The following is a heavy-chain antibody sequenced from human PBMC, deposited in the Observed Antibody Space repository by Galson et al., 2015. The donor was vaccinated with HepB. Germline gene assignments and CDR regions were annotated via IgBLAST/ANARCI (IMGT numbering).Heavy chain of an antibody. CDR2: INPSGGST. J-gene: IGHJ4*02. CDR3: TRGPYSSFYYFDY. D-gene: IGHD6-6*01. CDR1: GYTFTDYY. V-gene: IGHV1-46*01. Sequence: SVKVSCKASGYTFTDYYIHWVRQAPGQGLEWMGIINPSGGSTTYAQKFQGRITMTKDTSTSTVYMDLSSLRSEDTAVYYCTRGPYSSFYYFDYWGQGTLVTVSS.